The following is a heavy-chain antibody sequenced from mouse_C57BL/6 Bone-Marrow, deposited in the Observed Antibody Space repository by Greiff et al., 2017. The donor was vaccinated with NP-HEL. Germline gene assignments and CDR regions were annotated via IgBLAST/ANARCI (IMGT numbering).Heavy chain of an antibody. D-gene: IGHD1-1*01. CDR3: ARRDTTVSPFAY. J-gene: IGHJ3*01. CDR2: IDPSDCYT. CDR1: GYTFTSYW. Sequence: QVQLQQPGAELVKPGASVKLSCKASGYTFTSYWMQWVKQRPGQGLEWIGEIDPSDCYTNYNQKFKGKATLTVDTSSSTAYMQLSSLTSEDSAVYYCARRDTTVSPFAYWGQGTLVTVSA. V-gene: IGHV1-50*01.